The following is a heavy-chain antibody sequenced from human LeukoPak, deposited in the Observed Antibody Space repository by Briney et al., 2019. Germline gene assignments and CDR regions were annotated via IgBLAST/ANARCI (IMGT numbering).Heavy chain of an antibody. CDR1: GFTFSSYS. Sequence: GRSLRLSCAASGFTFSSYSMSWVRQAPGKGLEWVSSISSSSSYIYYADSVKGRFTISRDNAKNSLYLQMNSLRAEDTAVYYCARAYYYDSSGTGMDVWGQGTTVTVSS. CDR3: ARAYYYDSSGTGMDV. J-gene: IGHJ6*02. D-gene: IGHD3-22*01. V-gene: IGHV3-21*01. CDR2: ISSSSSYI.